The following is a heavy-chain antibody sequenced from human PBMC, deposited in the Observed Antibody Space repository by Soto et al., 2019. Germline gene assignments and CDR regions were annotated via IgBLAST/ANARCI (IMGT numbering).Heavy chain of an antibody. J-gene: IGHJ4*02. D-gene: IGHD4-17*01. Sequence: PGESLKISCKASGYSFTTYWISWVRQMPGKGLEWMGRIDPSDSYTDYSPSFQGHVTISADKSISTAYLQWSSLKASDTAMYYCARQGYGDYADYWGQGTLVTAPQ. CDR2: IDPSDSYT. CDR1: GYSFTTYW. CDR3: ARQGYGDYADY. V-gene: IGHV5-10-1*01.